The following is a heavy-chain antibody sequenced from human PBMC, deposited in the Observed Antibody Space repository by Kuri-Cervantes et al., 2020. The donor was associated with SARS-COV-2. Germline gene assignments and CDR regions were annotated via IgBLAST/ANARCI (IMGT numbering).Heavy chain of an antibody. CDR2: ISFDAARS. J-gene: IGHJ4*02. CDR3: ARSRGWETTSYIDY. D-gene: IGHD1-26*01. CDR1: AFVFSDNA. V-gene: IGHV3-30*07. Sequence: GGSLRLSCAGSAFVFSDNAMHWVRQAPGKGLEWVAIISFDAARSFYTDSVKGRFTISRDNSKNSLYPQMNSLRAEDTAVYYCARSRGWETTSYIDYWGQGTLVTVSS.